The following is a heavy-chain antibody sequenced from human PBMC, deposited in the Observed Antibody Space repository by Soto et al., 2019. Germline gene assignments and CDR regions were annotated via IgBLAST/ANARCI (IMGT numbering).Heavy chain of an antibody. Sequence: QLLESGSGLVKPSQTLSLTCAVSGGSISSGGYSWSWIRQPPGKGLEWIGYIYHSGSTYYNPSLKSRVTISVVRSKNQFSLKLSSVTAADTAVYYCARAFLNRGYFDYWGQGTLVTVSS. J-gene: IGHJ4*02. D-gene: IGHD3-3*01. CDR1: GGSISSGGYS. V-gene: IGHV4-30-2*01. CDR2: IYHSGST. CDR3: ARAFLNRGYFDY.